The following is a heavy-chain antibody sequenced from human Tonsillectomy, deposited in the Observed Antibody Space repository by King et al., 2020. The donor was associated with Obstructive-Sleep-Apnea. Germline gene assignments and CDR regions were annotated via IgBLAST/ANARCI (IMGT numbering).Heavy chain of an antibody. Sequence: VQLQESGPGLVKPSETLSLTYTVSGGSISSYYWSWIRQPPGKGLEWIGYIYYSGSTNYNPSLKSRVTISVDTSKNQFSLKLSSVTAADTAVYYCARVLLAIAFDIWGQGTMVTVSS. CDR2: IYYSGST. V-gene: IGHV4-59*01. CDR3: ARVLLAIAFDI. CDR1: GGSISSYY. J-gene: IGHJ3*02. D-gene: IGHD1-20*01.